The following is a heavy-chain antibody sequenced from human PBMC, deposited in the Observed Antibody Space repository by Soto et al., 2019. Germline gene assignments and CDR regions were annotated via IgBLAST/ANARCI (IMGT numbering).Heavy chain of an antibody. CDR1: GFTFSSYG. J-gene: IGHJ4*02. D-gene: IGHD1-26*01. V-gene: IGHV3-30*18. CDR2: ISYDGSNT. Sequence: QVQLVESGGGVVQPGRSLRLSCVASGFTFSSYGMHWVRQAPGKGLEWVAIISYDGSNTYYADPVKGRFTISRDNSKNTLYLKMNSLRAEDTSVYYCAKEGGLSGSYYISSSYYFDYWGQGTMVTVSP. CDR3: AKEGGLSGSYYISSSYYFDY.